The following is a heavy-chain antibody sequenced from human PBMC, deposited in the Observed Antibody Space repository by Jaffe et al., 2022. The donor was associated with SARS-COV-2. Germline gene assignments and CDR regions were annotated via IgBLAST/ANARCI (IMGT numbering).Heavy chain of an antibody. Sequence: EVQLLESGGGLVQPGGSLRLSCAASGFTFSSYAMSWVRQAPGKGLEWVSAISGSGGSTYYADSVKGRFTISRDNSKNTLYLQMNSLRAEDTAVYYCAKGPYYDFWSGYVHYWYFDLWGRGTLVTVSS. V-gene: IGHV3-23*01. CDR3: AKGPYYDFWSGYVHYWYFDL. CDR1: GFTFSSYA. J-gene: IGHJ2*01. CDR2: ISGSGGST. D-gene: IGHD3-3*01.